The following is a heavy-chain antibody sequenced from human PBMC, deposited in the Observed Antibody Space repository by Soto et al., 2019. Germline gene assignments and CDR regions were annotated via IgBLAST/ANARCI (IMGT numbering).Heavy chain of an antibody. D-gene: IGHD3-3*01. CDR3: ARDASYYSLWRGYYPSRNGMDV. V-gene: IGHV3-33*01. Sequence: QVQVVESGGGVVQPGRSLRLSCAASGFTFSSFGMHWVRQAPGKGLEGVSLIWYDGSKKSYGDSVKGRFTISRDNSRNTVYLQMNSLRADDTAVYYCARDASYYSLWRGYYPSRNGMDVWGQGTTVTVSS. J-gene: IGHJ6*02. CDR1: GFTFSSFG. CDR2: IWYDGSKK.